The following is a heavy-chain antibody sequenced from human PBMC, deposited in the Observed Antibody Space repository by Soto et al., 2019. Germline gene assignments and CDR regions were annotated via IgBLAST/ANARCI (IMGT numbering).Heavy chain of an antibody. J-gene: IGHJ4*02. CDR2: VDYSGTA. CDR1: GGSISNFY. V-gene: IGHV4-59*12. CDR3: ARADTAMTTPFDY. Sequence: QVQLQESGPGLVKPPETLSLTCTVSGGSISNFYWSWIRQPPGKGLGWIGYVDYSGTAKYNPSLKSRVSMSVDTSKNQLSLKVTSVTAADTAMYYCARADTAMTTPFDYWGQGTLVTVSS. D-gene: IGHD5-18*01.